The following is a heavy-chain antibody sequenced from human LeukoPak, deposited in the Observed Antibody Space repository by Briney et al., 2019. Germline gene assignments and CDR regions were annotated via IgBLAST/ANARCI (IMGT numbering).Heavy chain of an antibody. D-gene: IGHD3-22*01. J-gene: IGHJ4*02. Sequence: SETLSLTCTVSGGSISSYYWSWIRQPPGKGLEWIGYIYYSGSTNYNPSLKSRVTISVDTSKNQFSLKLSSVTAADTAVYYCAPTVRPHYYDSSGYYDWGQGTLVTVSS. V-gene: IGHV4-59*08. CDR1: GGSISSYY. CDR3: APTVRPHYYDSSGYYD. CDR2: IYYSGST.